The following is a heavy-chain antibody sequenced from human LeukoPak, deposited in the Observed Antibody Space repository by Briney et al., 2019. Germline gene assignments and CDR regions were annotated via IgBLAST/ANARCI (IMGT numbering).Heavy chain of an antibody. CDR3: AKDRGGNYLFYLDY. V-gene: IGHV3-23*01. Sequence: GGSLRLSCAASGFTFSNYAMTWVRQAPGKGLESVSGISGSGGSTYYADSVKGRFTISRDNSKNTLYPQMNSLRAEDTAVYYCAKDRGGNYLFYLDYWGQGTLVTVSA. CDR1: GFTFSNYA. J-gene: IGHJ4*02. CDR2: ISGSGGST. D-gene: IGHD1-26*01.